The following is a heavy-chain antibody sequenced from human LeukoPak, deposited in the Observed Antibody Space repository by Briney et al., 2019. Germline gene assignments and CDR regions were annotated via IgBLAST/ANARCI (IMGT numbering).Heavy chain of an antibody. CDR2: IYYSGST. V-gene: IGHV4-61*08. CDR3: ARARPSDYYDSSGYYFGY. Sequence: SETLSLTCTVSGGSISSGGYYWSWIRQPPGKGLEWIGYIYYSGSTNYNPSLKSRVTISVDTSKNQFSLKLSSVTAADTAVYYCARARPSDYYDSSGYYFGYWGQGTLVTVSS. J-gene: IGHJ4*02. D-gene: IGHD3-22*01. CDR1: GGSISSGGYY.